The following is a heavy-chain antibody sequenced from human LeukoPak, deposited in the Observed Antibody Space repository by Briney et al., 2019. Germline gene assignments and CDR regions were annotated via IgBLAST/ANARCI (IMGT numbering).Heavy chain of an antibody. V-gene: IGHV1-3*01. CDR1: GYTFTSYA. J-gene: IGHJ4*02. CDR2: INAGNGNT. D-gene: IGHD2-8*02. Sequence: ASVKVSCKASGYTFTSYAMHWVRQAPGQRLEWMGWINAGNGNTKYSQKFQGRVTITRDTSASTAYMELSSLRSEDTAVYYCAGGIWYTEGYFDYWGQGPLVTVSS. CDR3: AGGIWYTEGYFDY.